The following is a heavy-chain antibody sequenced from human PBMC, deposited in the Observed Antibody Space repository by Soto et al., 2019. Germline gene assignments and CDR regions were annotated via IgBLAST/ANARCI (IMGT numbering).Heavy chain of an antibody. Sequence: GASLKVSCKTSGGSFSGDPISWVRQAPGQGLEWMGGIIPIFGTANYAQKFQGRVTITADKSTSTAYMELSSLRSEDTAVYYCARVGAAAGYYWFDPWGQGTLVTVSS. CDR3: ARVGAAAGYYWFDP. CDR2: IIPIFGTA. J-gene: IGHJ5*02. D-gene: IGHD6-13*01. CDR1: GGSFSGDP. V-gene: IGHV1-69*06.